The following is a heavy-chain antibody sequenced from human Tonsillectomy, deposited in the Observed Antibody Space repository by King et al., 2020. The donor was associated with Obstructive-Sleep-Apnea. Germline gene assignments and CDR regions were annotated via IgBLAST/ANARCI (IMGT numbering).Heavy chain of an antibody. V-gene: IGHV4-39*07. CDR3: ARALIAISLVRGHHFDY. CDR1: GGSISSSSYY. D-gene: IGHD3-10*01. J-gene: IGHJ4*02. CDR2: IYYTGST. Sequence: QLQESGPGLVKPSETLSLTCTGSGGSISSSSYYWGWIRQPPGKGLEWIGSIYYTGSTYYNPSLKSRVTISIYTSKNQFSLKLSSVTAADTAMYYCARALIAISLVRGHHFDYWGQGTLVTVSS.